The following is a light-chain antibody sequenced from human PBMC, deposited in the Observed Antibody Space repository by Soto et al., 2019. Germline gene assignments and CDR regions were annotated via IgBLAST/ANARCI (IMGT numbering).Light chain of an antibody. V-gene: IGKV1-5*01. Sequence: DVQMTQSPSPLSASLGDTVAVTCRASQSISNWLAWYQQKPGTAPKVLIYHASNLQSGVTSRFSGSGSGTEFTLTISSLQPDDFATYYCQQYNSYSFGQGTKLDIK. J-gene: IGKJ1*01. CDR1: QSISNW. CDR3: QQYNSYS. CDR2: HAS.